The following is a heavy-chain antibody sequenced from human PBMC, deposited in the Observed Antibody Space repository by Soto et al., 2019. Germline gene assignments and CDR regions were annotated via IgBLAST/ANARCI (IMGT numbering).Heavy chain of an antibody. Sequence: SETLSLTCAVSGDSITSNYCWSWVRQPPGKGLEWIGEVFHSGAVNYNPSLKSRVTISLDKSNNQFSLTLTSVTAADTAIYYCARNPFDYWGQGTLVTVSS. J-gene: IGHJ4*02. CDR1: GDSITSNYC. CDR2: VFHSGAV. V-gene: IGHV4-4*02. CDR3: ARNPFDY.